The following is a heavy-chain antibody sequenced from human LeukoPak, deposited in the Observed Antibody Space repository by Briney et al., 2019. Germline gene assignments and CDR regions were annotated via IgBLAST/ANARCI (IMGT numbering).Heavy chain of an antibody. CDR2: IYTSGSA. CDR1: GGSVTSGSYY. V-gene: IGHV4-61*02. Sequence: SQTLSLTCAVSGGSVTSGSYYWSWVRQPAGKALEWIGRIYTSGSADHNPSLKSRVNISLDTSKNQFSLRLSSVTAADTAVYYCARDRVVVAATNYYYGMDVWGQGTTVTVSS. CDR3: ARDRVVVAATNYYYGMDV. J-gene: IGHJ6*02. D-gene: IGHD2-15*01.